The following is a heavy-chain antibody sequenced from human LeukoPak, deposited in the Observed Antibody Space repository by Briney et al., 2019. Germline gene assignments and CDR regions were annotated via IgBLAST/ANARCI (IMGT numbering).Heavy chain of an antibody. CDR2: IYYSGST. J-gene: IGHJ4*02. CDR3: ARNDYGDYIDY. V-gene: IGHV4-39*01. D-gene: IGHD4-17*01. Sequence: KPSETLSLTCTVSGGSISSSSYYWGWIRQPPGKGLEWIGSIYYSGSTYYNPSLKSRVTISVDTSKNQFSLKLSSVTAADTAVYYCARNDYGDYIDYWGQGTLVTVSS. CDR1: GGSISSSSYY.